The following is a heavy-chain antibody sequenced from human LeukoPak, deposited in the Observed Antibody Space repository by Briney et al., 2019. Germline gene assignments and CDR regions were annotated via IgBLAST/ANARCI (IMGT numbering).Heavy chain of an antibody. CDR1: GFTFSSYP. V-gene: IGHV3-30-3*01. CDR2: ISYDGTNK. Sequence: GGSLRLSCADSGFTFSSYPLHWVRQAPGKGLEWVAVISYDGTNKYYADSVKGRFTISRDNSKNTLYLQMNSLRAEDTAVYYCARAEYGGNSNCFDYWGQGTLVTVSS. CDR3: ARAEYGGNSNCFDY. D-gene: IGHD4-23*01. J-gene: IGHJ4*02.